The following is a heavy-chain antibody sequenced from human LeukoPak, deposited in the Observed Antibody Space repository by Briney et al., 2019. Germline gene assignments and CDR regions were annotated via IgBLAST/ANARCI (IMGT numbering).Heavy chain of an antibody. D-gene: IGHD3-10*01. V-gene: IGHV2-70*11. Sequence: SGPTLAKPTQTLTLTCTFSGFSLSTSGMCVNWIRQPPGKALEWPARIDWDDNKYYSTSLKTRLTISKDTSKNQVVLTMTNMDPVDTATYYCARQFGEFVNYFDYWGQGTLVTVSS. J-gene: IGHJ4*02. CDR3: ARQFGEFVNYFDY. CDR1: GFSLSTSGMC. CDR2: IDWDDNK.